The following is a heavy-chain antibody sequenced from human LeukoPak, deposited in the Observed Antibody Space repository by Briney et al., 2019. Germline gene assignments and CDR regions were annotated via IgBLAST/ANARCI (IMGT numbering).Heavy chain of an antibody. CDR1: GGSFGGYF. J-gene: IGHJ4*02. V-gene: IGHV4-34*01. CDR3: ARGPPLAYYGTGGYYFFDY. CDR2: VNHSGST. D-gene: IGHD3-22*01. Sequence: SETLSLTCSAYGGSFGGYFWSWIRQPPGEGLEWIGEVNHSGSTNYNPSLKSRVTISIDTSRPQFSLNLRSVTAADTAVYYCARGPPLAYYGTGGYYFFDYWGQGILVTVSP.